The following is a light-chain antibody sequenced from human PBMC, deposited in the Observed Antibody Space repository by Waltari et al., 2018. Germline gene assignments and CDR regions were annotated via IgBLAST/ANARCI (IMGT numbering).Light chain of an antibody. CDR3: LSYTTRISFV. Sequence: QPALTQPASVSGSPGQSITISCTGSSNDIGNSNHVCWYQQHPGKAPRLIISEVTERASGVSARFSGSKSGNTASLTISGLQAEDEADYYCLSYTTRISFVFGGGTKLSVL. J-gene: IGLJ2*01. CDR2: EVT. V-gene: IGLV2-23*02. CDR1: SNDIGNSNH.